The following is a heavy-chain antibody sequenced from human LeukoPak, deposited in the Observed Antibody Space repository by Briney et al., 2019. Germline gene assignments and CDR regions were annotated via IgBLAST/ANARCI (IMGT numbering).Heavy chain of an antibody. Sequence: GGSLRLSCAASGFTFRSYGMHWVRQAPGKGLEWVAVIWYDGSKKYYGDSVKGRFTISRDNSKNTLYLQMNSLRAEDTAVYYCARGLHYYGSGRQVDYWGQGTLVTVSS. CDR3: ARGLHYYGSGRQVDY. CDR1: GFTFRSYG. V-gene: IGHV3-33*01. D-gene: IGHD3-10*01. CDR2: IWYDGSKK. J-gene: IGHJ4*02.